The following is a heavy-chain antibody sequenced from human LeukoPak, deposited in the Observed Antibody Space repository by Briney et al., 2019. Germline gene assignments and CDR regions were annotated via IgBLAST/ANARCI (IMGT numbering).Heavy chain of an antibody. V-gene: IGHV3-23*01. CDR2: ISGSGGST. Sequence: GGSLRLSCAASGFTFSSYAMSWVRQAPGKGLEWVSAISGSGGSTYYADSVKGRFTIARDNSKNTLYLQMNSLRAEDTAVYYCAYSNTMVRGGGFDYWGQGTLVTVSS. D-gene: IGHD3-10*01. J-gene: IGHJ4*02. CDR1: GFTFSSYA. CDR3: AYSNTMVRGGGFDY.